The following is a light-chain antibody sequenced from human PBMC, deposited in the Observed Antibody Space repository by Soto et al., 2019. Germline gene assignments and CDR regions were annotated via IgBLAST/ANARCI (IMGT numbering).Light chain of an antibody. CDR1: QTISSW. CDR2: KAT. J-gene: IGKJ1*01. CDR3: QHYNSYSEA. Sequence: IQLTQSPSTLSGSVGDRVTITCRASQTISSWLAWYQQKPGKAPKLLIDKATTLKSGVPSRFSGSGSGTEFTLTISSLQPDDFATYYCQHYNSYSEAFGQGTKVDIK. V-gene: IGKV1-5*03.